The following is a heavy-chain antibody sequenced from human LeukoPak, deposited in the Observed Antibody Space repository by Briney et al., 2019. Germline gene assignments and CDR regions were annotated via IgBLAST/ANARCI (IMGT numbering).Heavy chain of an antibody. V-gene: IGHV3-64*01. D-gene: IGHD5-18*01. J-gene: IGHJ4*02. CDR3: ASGYSYFYFDY. CDR1: GFTFSSYA. CDR2: ISSNGDST. Sequence: PGGSLGLSCAASGFTFSSYAMHWVRQAPGKGLEYVSAISSNGDSTYYANSVKGRFTISRDNSKNTLYLQMGSLRAEDMAVYYCASGYSYFYFDYWGQGTLVTVSS.